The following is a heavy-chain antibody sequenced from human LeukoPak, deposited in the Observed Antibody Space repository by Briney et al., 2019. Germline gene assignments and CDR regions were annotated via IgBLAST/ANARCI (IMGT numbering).Heavy chain of an antibody. D-gene: IGHD2-15*01. CDR1: GGSISSSSYY. CDR2: VYYSGRT. Sequence: PSETLSLTCTVSGGSISSSSYYWGWIRQPPGKELQWIASVYYSGRTNYSPCLKSRVTISVDTSEKQFSLQLSSVTAADPAVYYCARQGSAYYFDFWGQGLLVTVSS. V-gene: IGHV4-39*01. J-gene: IGHJ4*02. CDR3: ARQGSAYYFDF.